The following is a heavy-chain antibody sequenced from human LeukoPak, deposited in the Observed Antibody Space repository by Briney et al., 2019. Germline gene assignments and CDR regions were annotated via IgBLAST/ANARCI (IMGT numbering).Heavy chain of an antibody. CDR3: ASRFYDSSGYYPPDY. Sequence: PSETLSLTCAVYGGSFSGYYWSWIRQPPGKGLEWIGEINHSGSTNYNPSLKSRVPISVDTSKNQFSLKMSYVTAADKGVHYCASRFYDSSGYYPPDYWGQGTLVTVSS. CDR2: INHSGST. D-gene: IGHD3-22*01. J-gene: IGHJ4*02. CDR1: GGSFSGYY. V-gene: IGHV4-34*01.